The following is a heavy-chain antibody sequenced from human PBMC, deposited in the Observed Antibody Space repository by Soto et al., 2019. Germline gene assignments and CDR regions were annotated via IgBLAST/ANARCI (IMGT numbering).Heavy chain of an antibody. Sequence: HVQLVESGGGVVQPGRSLRLSCAVSGFNFSNYGMHWVRQAPGKGLEWVAVISYDGSHKASADSVKGRFAISRDNSKNTLFLQMNSLRVEDTAMYYCAKDLVQTSSWTADWGQGTLVTVSS. CDR1: GFNFSNYG. V-gene: IGHV3-30*18. J-gene: IGHJ4*02. CDR2: ISYDGSHK. CDR3: AKDLVQTSSWTAD. D-gene: IGHD6-19*01.